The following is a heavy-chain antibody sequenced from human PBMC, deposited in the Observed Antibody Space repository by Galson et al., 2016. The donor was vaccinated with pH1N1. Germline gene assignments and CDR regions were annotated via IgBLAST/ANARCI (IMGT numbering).Heavy chain of an antibody. CDR3: ATNSIDYYYYYMDA. CDR2: FTAEDGET. Sequence: SVKVSCKVSGYLLTELSIFWVRQAPGKGLEWMGGFTAEDGETVYAQKLQGRVTMTEDTSTDTAYMELSSLRYEDTAVYYCATNSIDYYYYYMDAWGKGTTVTVSS. D-gene: IGHD4-23*01. J-gene: IGHJ6*03. V-gene: IGHV1-24*01. CDR1: GYLLTELS.